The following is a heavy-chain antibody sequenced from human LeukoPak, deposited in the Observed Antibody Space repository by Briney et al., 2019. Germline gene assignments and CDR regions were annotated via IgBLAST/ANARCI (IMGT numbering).Heavy chain of an antibody. CDR3: ARAVGDSSGYTPFDY. Sequence: SETLSLTCTVSGGSISSGGYYWSWIRQHPGKGLEWIGYIYYSGSTYYNPSLKSRVTISVDTSKNQFSLKLSSVTAADTAVYYCARAVGDSSGYTPFDYWGQGTLVTVSS. V-gene: IGHV4-31*03. D-gene: IGHD3-22*01. CDR1: GGSISSGGYY. CDR2: IYYSGST. J-gene: IGHJ4*02.